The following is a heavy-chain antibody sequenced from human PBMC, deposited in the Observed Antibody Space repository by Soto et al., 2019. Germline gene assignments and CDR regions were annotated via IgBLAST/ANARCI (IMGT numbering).Heavy chain of an antibody. CDR1: GFAVTSSA. CDR2: IVVGSGNT. D-gene: IGHD3-22*01. V-gene: IGHV1-58*01. Sequence: SVKVSCKASGFAVTSSAVQWVRQARGQRLEWIGWIVVGSGNTNYAQKFQERVTITRDMSTSTAYMELSSLRSEDTAVYYCAAEHSSGYYYFGDYFDYWGKGPLVTVSS. CDR3: AAEHSSGYYYFGDYFDY. J-gene: IGHJ4*02.